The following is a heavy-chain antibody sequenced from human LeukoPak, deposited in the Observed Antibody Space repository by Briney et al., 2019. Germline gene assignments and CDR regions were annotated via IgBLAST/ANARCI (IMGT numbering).Heavy chain of an antibody. CDR1: GINVSSNY. V-gene: IGHV3-53*01. CDR2: IYSGGTT. CDR3: AGGTRRFYSDSSGFAGDYYYYYMDV. J-gene: IGHJ6*03. Sequence: PGGSLRLSCAVSGINVSSNYMSWVRQAPGKGLEWVSVIYSGGTTYYADSVKGRFTISRDNSKNTLYLQMNGLRAEDTAVYYCAGGTRRFYSDSSGFAGDYYYYYMDVWGKGTTVIVSS. D-gene: IGHD3-22*01.